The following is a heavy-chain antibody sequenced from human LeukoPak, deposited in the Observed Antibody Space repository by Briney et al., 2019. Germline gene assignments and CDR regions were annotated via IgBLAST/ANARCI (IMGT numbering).Heavy chain of an antibody. CDR1: GYTFTNYY. CDR3: ARGVATIFPPDY. Sequence: ASVKVSCKTSGYTFTNYYIHWVRQAPGQGLEWMGWINPNSGGTNYAQKFQGRVTMTRDTSISTAYMELSRLRSDDTAVYYCARGVATIFPPDYWGQGTLVTVSS. CDR2: INPNSGGT. J-gene: IGHJ4*02. V-gene: IGHV1-2*02. D-gene: IGHD5-12*01.